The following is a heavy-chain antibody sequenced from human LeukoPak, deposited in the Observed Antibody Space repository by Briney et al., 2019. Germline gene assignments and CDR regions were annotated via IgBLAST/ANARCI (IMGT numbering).Heavy chain of an antibody. D-gene: IGHD6-19*01. CDR2: IYHSGST. V-gene: IGHV4-4*02. CDR1: GGSISSSNW. J-gene: IGHJ4*02. Sequence: SETLSLTCAVSGGSISSSNWWSWVRQPPGKGLEWIGEIYHSGSTNYNPSLKSRVTISVDKSKNQFSLKLSSVTAADTAVYYCARAVIGYSSGFFDYWGQGTLVTVSS. CDR3: ARAVIGYSSGFFDY.